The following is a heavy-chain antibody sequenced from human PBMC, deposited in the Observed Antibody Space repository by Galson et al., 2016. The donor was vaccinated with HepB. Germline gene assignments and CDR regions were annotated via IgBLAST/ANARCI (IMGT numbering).Heavy chain of an antibody. CDR3: AKAYVLSYFDP. J-gene: IGHJ5*02. D-gene: IGHD3-10*02. CDR1: GYTFTRDG. Sequence: SVKVSCKAFGYTFTRDGITWVRQAPGQGLEWMGWISGYNGDTNYAQKFQGRVTMTTDTSTSTAYMELRSLRSDDKAVYYCAKAYVLSYFDPWGQGTLVTVSS. V-gene: IGHV1-18*04. CDR2: ISGYNGDT.